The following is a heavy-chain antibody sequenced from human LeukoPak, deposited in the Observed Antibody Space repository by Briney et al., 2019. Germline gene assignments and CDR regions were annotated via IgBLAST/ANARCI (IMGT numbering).Heavy chain of an antibody. CDR3: ARDVHYGMDV. CDR1: GFTFNRYW. CDR2: ITSDGSIT. Sequence: GGSLRLCCAASGFTFNRYWMDWVRQAPGKGLVWVSRITSDGSITRYADSVKGRFTISRDNAKNTLCLQMNSLRAEDTAVYYCARDVHYGMDVWGQGTTVTVSS. J-gene: IGHJ6*02. V-gene: IGHV3-74*01.